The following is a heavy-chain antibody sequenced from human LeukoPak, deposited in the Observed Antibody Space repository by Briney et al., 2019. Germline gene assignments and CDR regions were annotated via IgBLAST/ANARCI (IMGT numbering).Heavy chain of an antibody. CDR2: INHSGST. V-gene: IGHV4-34*01. Sequence: PSETLSLTCAVYGGSFSGYYWNWIRQPPGKGLEWIGEINHSGSTNYNPSLKSRVTISVDTSKNQFSLKLSSVTAADTAVYYCARANLGLRRYFDYWGQGTLVTVSS. D-gene: IGHD5-12*01. CDR1: GGSFSGYY. CDR3: ARANLGLRRYFDY. J-gene: IGHJ4*02.